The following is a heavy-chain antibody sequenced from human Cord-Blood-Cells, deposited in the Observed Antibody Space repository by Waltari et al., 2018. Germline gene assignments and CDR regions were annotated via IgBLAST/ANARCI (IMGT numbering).Heavy chain of an antibody. D-gene: IGHD3-3*01. CDR2: IYHSGST. Sequence: QVQLQESGSGLVKPPETLSLTCAVSGYSISSGYYWGWIRQPPGTGLEWIGSIYHSGSTYYNPSLKSRVTISVDTSKNQFSLKLSSVTAADTAVYYCARVGVEWSYGVLLYWYFDLWGRGTLVTVSS. V-gene: IGHV4-38-2*01. CDR1: GYSISSGYY. CDR3: ARVGVEWSYGVLLYWYFDL. J-gene: IGHJ2*01.